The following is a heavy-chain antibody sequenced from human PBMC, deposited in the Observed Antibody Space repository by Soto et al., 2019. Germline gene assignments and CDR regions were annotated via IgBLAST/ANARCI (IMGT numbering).Heavy chain of an antibody. CDR3: AKGNYDFWSGLDY. Sequence: GGSLRLSCAASGFTFSSYGMHWVRQAPGKGLEWVAVISYDGSNKYYADSVKGRFTISRGNSKNTLYLQMNSLRAEDKDVYYCAKGNYDFWSGLDYWGQGTLVTVSS. CDR1: GFTFSSYG. J-gene: IGHJ4*02. CDR2: ISYDGSNK. D-gene: IGHD3-3*01. V-gene: IGHV3-30*18.